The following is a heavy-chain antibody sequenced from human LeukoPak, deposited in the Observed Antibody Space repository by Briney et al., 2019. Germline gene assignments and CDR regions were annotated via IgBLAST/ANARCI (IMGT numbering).Heavy chain of an antibody. CDR3: ARGDYDSSGYPFDY. Sequence: ASVKVSCKASGYTFIGYYMHWVRQGPGQGLEWMGWINPNSGGTNYAQKFQGRVTMTRDTSINTAYMELSRLRSDDTAVYYCARGDYDSSGYPFDYWGQGTLVTVSS. CDR1: GYTFIGYY. D-gene: IGHD3-22*01. CDR2: INPNSGGT. J-gene: IGHJ4*02. V-gene: IGHV1-2*02.